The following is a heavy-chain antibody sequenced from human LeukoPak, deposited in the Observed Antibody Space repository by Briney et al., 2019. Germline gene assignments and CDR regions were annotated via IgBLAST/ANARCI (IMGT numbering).Heavy chain of an antibody. CDR1: GFTFGDYA. CDR3: ARDAGAGFDY. V-gene: IGHV3-21*06. CDR2: ISSTSNEI. J-gene: IGHJ4*02. D-gene: IGHD6-13*01. Sequence: GGSLRLSCTASGFTFGDYAMNWVRQAPGKGLERISYISSTSNEIYYVDSVKGRFTISRDDAKNSLYLQMNSLRAEDTAVYYCARDAGAGFDYWGQGALVTVSS.